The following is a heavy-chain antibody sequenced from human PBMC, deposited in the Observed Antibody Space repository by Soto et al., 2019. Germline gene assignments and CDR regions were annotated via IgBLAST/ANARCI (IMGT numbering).Heavy chain of an antibody. J-gene: IGHJ5*02. Sequence: QVQLQESGPGLVKPSETLSLTCTVSVGSISSYYWSWIRQPPGKGLEWIGYIYYSGSTNYNPSLKSRVTISVDTSKNQFSLKLSSVTAADTAVYYCARRENNWFDPWGQGTLVTVSS. CDR3: ARRENNWFDP. CDR2: IYYSGST. V-gene: IGHV4-59*08. CDR1: VGSISSYY.